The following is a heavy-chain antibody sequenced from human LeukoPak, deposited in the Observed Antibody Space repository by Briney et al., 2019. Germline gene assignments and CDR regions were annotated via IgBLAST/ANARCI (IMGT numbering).Heavy chain of an antibody. CDR1: GGSFSIYY. CDR2: ISYSGTT. Sequence: SETLSLTCTVSGGSFSIYYSSWIRQPPGKGREWFGSISYSGTTYYSPSLKSRVTISVDTSKNQFSLKLSSVTAADTAVYYCARFSMTDGWFDPWGQGTLVTVSS. D-gene: IGHD2/OR15-2a*01. CDR3: ARFSMTDGWFDP. V-gene: IGHV4-59*12. J-gene: IGHJ5*02.